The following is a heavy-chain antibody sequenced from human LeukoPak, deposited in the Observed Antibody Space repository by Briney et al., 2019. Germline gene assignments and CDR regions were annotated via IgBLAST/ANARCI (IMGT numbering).Heavy chain of an antibody. CDR1: GGSISIYY. Sequence: SETLSLTCTVSGGSISIYYWSWIRQPAGKGLEWIGRIYTSGSTNYNPSLKSRVTMSVDTYKNQFSLKLSSVTAADTAVYYCARDEVESSGYYPHYLDYWGQGTLVTVSS. CDR2: IYTSGST. J-gene: IGHJ4*02. V-gene: IGHV4-4*07. CDR3: ARDEVESSGYYPHYLDY. D-gene: IGHD3-22*01.